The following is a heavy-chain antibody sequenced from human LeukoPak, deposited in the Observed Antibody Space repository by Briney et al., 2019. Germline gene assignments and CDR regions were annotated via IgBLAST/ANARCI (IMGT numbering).Heavy chain of an antibody. J-gene: IGHJ3*02. CDR2: INPSGGST. D-gene: IGHD2-8*01. Sequence: ASVKVSCKASGYTFTSYYMHWVRQAPGQGLEWMGIINPSGGSTSYAQKFQGRVTMTRDMSTSTVYMELSGLRSEDTAVYYCARSRKGYCTNGVCYTSDAFDIWGQGTMVTVSS. CDR3: ARSRKGYCTNGVCYTSDAFDI. CDR1: GYTFTSYY. V-gene: IGHV1-46*01.